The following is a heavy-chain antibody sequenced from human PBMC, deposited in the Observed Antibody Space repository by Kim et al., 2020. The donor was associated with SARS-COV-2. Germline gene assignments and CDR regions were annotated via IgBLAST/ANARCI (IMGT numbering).Heavy chain of an antibody. CDR2: ILYDGTNK. CDR3: ARDADYYGSGSFQYYFD. V-gene: IGHV3-33*05. D-gene: IGHD3-10*01. J-gene: IGHJ4*01. Sequence: GGSLRLSCAASGLSFSSHGFYWVRQAPGKGLEWVAAILYDGTNKYYADSVKGRFTISRDNSKNPLYLQMNSLRADDTAVYYCARDADYYGSGSFQYYFD. CDR1: GLSFSSHG.